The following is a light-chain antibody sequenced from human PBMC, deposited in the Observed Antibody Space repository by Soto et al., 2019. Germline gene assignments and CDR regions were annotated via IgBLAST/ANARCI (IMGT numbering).Light chain of an antibody. J-gene: IGKJ5*01. Sequence: DIQMTQSPSSLSASVGDTVIITCRASQTISSHLNWYQQKPGKAPNLLVYAASSLQSGVPYRLTGSGSGTDFTLTISSLQPEDFATYFCQKSYTTPITCGQGTRLEIK. CDR3: QKSYTTPIT. CDR1: QTISSH. V-gene: IGKV1-39*01. CDR2: AAS.